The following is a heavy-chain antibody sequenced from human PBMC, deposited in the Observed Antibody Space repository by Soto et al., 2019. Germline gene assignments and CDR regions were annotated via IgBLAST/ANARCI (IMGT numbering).Heavy chain of an antibody. CDR1: GDRFTTHW. J-gene: IGHJ3*01. D-gene: IGHD6-13*01. Sequence: PGHSPLVSCSVSGDRFTTHWIRLVSQTPGKGLEWMGIGYAGDSETRYSPSFQGHVTVSADTSLSTAYLHWNSLWASDTAMYYCARHAAAGGDYCNALDLWGQGTMVTVSS. CDR3: ARHAAAGGDYCNALDL. V-gene: IGHV5-51*01. CDR2: GYAGDSET.